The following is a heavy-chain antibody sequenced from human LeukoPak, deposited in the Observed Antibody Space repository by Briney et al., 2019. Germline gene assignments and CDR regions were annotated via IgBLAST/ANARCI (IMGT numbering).Heavy chain of an antibody. Sequence: GASVKVSCEASGYTFTGYYMHWVRQAPGQGLGWMGWINPNSGGTNYAQKFQGRVTMTRDTSISTAYMELSRLRSDDPAVYYCARGPICSSWNLLDYWGQGTLVTVSS. V-gene: IGHV1-2*02. CDR2: INPNSGGT. D-gene: IGHD6-13*01. J-gene: IGHJ4*02. CDR1: GYTFTGYY. CDR3: ARGPICSSWNLLDY.